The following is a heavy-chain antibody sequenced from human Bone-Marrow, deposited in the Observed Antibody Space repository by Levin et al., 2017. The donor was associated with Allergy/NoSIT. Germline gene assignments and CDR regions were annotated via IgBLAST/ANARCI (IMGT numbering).Heavy chain of an antibody. CDR2: IWYDGSNK. D-gene: IGHD2-2*01. CDR3: ARGHRHIVVVPPSLGGGMDV. CDR1: GFTFSSYG. V-gene: IGHV3-33*01. J-gene: IGHJ6*02. Sequence: PGGSLRLSCAASGFTFSSYGMHWVRQAPGKGLEWVAVIWYDGSNKYYADSVKGRFTISRDNSKNTLYLQMNSLRAEDTAVYYCARGHRHIVVVPPSLGGGMDVWGQGTTVTVSS.